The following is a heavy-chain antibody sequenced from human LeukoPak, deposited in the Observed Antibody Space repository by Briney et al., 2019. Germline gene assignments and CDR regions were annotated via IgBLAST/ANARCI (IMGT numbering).Heavy chain of an antibody. CDR1: GFTFDDYA. D-gene: IGHD2-15*01. V-gene: IGHV3-9*01. J-gene: IGHJ4*02. CDR3: AKEYYSAGFDY. Sequence: GGSLRLSCAASGFTFDDYAMHWVRQAPGKGLKWVSGISWNSGSIGYADSVKGRFTISRDNAKNSLYLQMNSLRAEDTALYYCAKEYYSAGFDYWGQGTLVTVSS. CDR2: ISWNSGSI.